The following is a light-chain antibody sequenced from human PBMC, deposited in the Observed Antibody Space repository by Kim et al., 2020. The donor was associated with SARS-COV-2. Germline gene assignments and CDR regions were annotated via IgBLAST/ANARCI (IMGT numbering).Light chain of an antibody. CDR2: DVS. CDR1: SSEVSGYNY. V-gene: IGLV2-14*03. Sequence: QSITLTCAVTSSEVSGYNYVSWYQQHPGKGTKLMIYDVSNRPSGVSNRFSGSKSGNTASLTISGLQAEDEADYYCSSYTRSTTTYVFGTGTKVTVL. J-gene: IGLJ1*01. CDR3: SSYTRSTTTYV.